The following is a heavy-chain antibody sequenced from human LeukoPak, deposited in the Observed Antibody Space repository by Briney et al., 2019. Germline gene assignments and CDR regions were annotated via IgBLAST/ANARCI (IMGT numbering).Heavy chain of an antibody. D-gene: IGHD2-2*01. Sequence: GGSLRLSCAASGFTFSSYSMNWVRQAPGKGLEWVSALSGSGGNTYYADSVKGRFTISRDNSKSTLYLQMNSLRGDDTAVYYCAKDRMKLRVAAASIEYWGRGTLVTVST. CDR3: AKDRMKLRVAAASIEY. CDR1: GFTFSSYS. V-gene: IGHV3-23*01. J-gene: IGHJ4*02. CDR2: LSGSGGNT.